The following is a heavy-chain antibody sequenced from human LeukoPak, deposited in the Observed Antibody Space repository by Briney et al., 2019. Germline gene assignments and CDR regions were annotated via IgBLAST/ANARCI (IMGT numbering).Heavy chain of an antibody. CDR1: GFTFSNYA. CDR2: ISNSRGKT. Sequence: GGSLRLSCAASGFTFSNYAMSWVRQAPGKGLEWVSAISNSRGKTYYADSVKGRFIISRDDSKDTLYLQMNSLRAEDTAVYYCERVEGYDFWRGYFPIYYFDYWSQGTLVTVSS. V-gene: IGHV3-23*01. CDR3: ERVEGYDFWRGYFPIYYFDY. J-gene: IGHJ4*02. D-gene: IGHD3-3*01.